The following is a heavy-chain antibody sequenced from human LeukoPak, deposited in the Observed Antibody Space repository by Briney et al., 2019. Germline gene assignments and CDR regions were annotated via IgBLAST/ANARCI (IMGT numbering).Heavy chain of an antibody. V-gene: IGHV3-30*18. D-gene: IGHD1-26*01. CDR1: GFTFSSYA. CDR3: AKDLRGSSYSYFYYLDV. Sequence: GSLRLSCAASGFTFSSYAMYWVRQAPGKGLEWMAVISYDGSSEYYADSVKGRFTISRDNSKNTLYLQMNSLRAEDTAVYYCAKDLRGSSYSYFYYLDVWGKGTTVTVSS. CDR2: ISYDGSSE. J-gene: IGHJ6*03.